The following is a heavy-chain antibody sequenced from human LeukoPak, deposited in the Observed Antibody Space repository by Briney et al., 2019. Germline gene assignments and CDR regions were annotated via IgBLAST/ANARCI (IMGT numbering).Heavy chain of an antibody. CDR2: VYDSGTT. D-gene: IGHD3-22*01. CDR3: ARDHYYYDSSGYWKRMYYFDY. V-gene: IGHV4-59*12. Sequence: SETLSLTCTVSGGSISSYYWSWIRQSPGKGLDWFGYVYDSGTTNYNPSLKSRVTISVDTSKNQFSLKLSSVTAADTAVYYCARDHYYYDSSGYWKRMYYFDYWGQGTLVTVSS. J-gene: IGHJ4*02. CDR1: GGSISSYY.